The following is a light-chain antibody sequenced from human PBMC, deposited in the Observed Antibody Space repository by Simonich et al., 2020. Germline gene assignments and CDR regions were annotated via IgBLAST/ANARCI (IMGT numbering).Light chain of an antibody. CDR3: QQYYSFPL. CDR1: QSIGSS. V-gene: IGKV6-21*02. Sequence: EILLTQSPDFQSVTPKEKVTITCRASQSIGSSLHWYQQKPDQSPKLLIKYASQSISGVPSRFSGSGSGTDFTLTISCLQSEDFATYYCQQYYSFPLFGGGTKVEIK. J-gene: IGKJ4*01. CDR2: YAS.